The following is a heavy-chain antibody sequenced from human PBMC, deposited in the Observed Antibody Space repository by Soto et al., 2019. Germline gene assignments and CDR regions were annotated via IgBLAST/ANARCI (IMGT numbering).Heavy chain of an antibody. CDR2: ISGGGGSTI. CDR3: ARGRGYYDSSGYDF. D-gene: IGHD3-22*01. Sequence: GGSLRLSCAASGFTFGDYYMNWIRQAPGKGLEWISYISGGGGSTIYYTDSVKGRFTISRDNAKKSLYLDMNSLRAEDTAVYFCARGRGYYDSSGYDFWGQGTPVTVSS. V-gene: IGHV3-11*01. CDR1: GFTFGDYY. J-gene: IGHJ4*02.